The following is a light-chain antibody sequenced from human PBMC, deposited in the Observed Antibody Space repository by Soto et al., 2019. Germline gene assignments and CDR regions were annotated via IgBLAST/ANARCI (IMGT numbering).Light chain of an antibody. CDR3: QQSYTTPFT. CDR2: GAS. Sequence: DIQMTQSPSSLSASVGDRVTITCRASQSISRNLNWCQQKPGKAPKVLIYGASSLQSGVPSRFSASASGTDFTLTISSLRPEDFATYYCQQSYTTPFTFGPGTKVDIK. J-gene: IGKJ3*01. CDR1: QSISRN. V-gene: IGKV1-39*01.